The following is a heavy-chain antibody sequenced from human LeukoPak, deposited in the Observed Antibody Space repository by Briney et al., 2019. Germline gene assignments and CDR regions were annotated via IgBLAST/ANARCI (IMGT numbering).Heavy chain of an antibody. D-gene: IGHD3-22*01. Sequence: PGGSLRLSCAASGFTFSSYSMNWVRQAPGKGLEWVSGISWNSGSIGYADSVKGRFTISRDNAKNSLYLQMNSLRTEDTALYYCAKANSAYYYYDSSGYYKSWGQGTLVTVSS. CDR1: GFTFSSYS. CDR2: ISWNSGSI. J-gene: IGHJ4*02. V-gene: IGHV3-9*01. CDR3: AKANSAYYYYDSSGYYKS.